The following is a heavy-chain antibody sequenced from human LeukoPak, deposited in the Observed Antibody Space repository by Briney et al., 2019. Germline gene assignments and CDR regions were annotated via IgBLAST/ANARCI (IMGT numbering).Heavy chain of an antibody. CDR1: GYSISSAFY. CDR2: IHYSGST. CDR3: ARLPQYYYHYMDV. Sequence: SETLSLTCAVSGYSISSAFYWGWIRQPPGKGLEWIGTIHYSGSTSYNPSLKSRVTISVDTSKNQFSLKLSSVTAADTAFYYCARLPQYYYHYMDVWGKGTTVTISS. J-gene: IGHJ6*03. V-gene: IGHV4-38-2*01.